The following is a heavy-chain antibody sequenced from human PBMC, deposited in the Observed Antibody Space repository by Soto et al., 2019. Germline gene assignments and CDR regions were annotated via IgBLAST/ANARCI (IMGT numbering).Heavy chain of an antibody. CDR3: VRTSLVVAAATREAY. Sequence: GGSLRLSCAASGFTFSNQAMSWVRQAPGRGLEWVSGIDKSGDSTFYADSVKGRFTLSRDNSKNTLYLQMNSLRAEDTAVYYCVRTSLVVAAATREAYWGQGTLVTVSS. CDR1: GFTFSNQA. CDR2: IDKSGDST. D-gene: IGHD2-15*01. J-gene: IGHJ4*02. V-gene: IGHV3-23*01.